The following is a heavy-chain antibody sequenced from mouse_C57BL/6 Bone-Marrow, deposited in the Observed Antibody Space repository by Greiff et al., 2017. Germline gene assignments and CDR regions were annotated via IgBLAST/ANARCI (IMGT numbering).Heavy chain of an antibody. J-gene: IGHJ2*01. CDR2: ISNGGGST. Sequence: EVQLVESGGGLVQPGGSLKLSCAASGFTFSDYYMYWVRQTPEKRLEWVAYISNGGGSTYYPDTVKGRFTISRDNAKNTLYLQMSRLKSEDTAMYYCARGDSSGFPDYWGQGTTLTVSS. CDR3: ARGDSSGFPDY. CDR1: GFTFSDYY. V-gene: IGHV5-12*01. D-gene: IGHD3-2*02.